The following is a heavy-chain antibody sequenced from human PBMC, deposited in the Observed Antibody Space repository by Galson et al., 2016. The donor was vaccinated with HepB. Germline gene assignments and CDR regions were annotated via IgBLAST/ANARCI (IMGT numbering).Heavy chain of an antibody. D-gene: IGHD3-10*01. V-gene: IGHV6-1*01. Sequence: CAISGDSVSSNSAAWNWIRQSPSRGLEWLGRTYYRSKWYNDYAVSVKSRITINPDTSKNQFSLHLNSVTPEDTAVYFCARERNRELLLWYYDFWGQGTLVTVSS. CDR3: ARERNRELLLWYYDF. CDR2: TYYRSKWYN. CDR1: GDSVSSNSAA. J-gene: IGHJ4*02.